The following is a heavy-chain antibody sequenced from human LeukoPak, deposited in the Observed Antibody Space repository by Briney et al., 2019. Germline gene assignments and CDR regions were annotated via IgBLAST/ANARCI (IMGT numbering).Heavy chain of an antibody. V-gene: IGHV3-7*03. Sequence: GGSLRLSCAASGFTFSSYWMNWARQAPGKGLEWVASINHNGNVNYYVDSVKGRFTIYRDNAKNSLYLQMSNLRAEDTAVYFCARGGGLDVWGQGATVTVSS. CDR1: GFTFSSYW. D-gene: IGHD3-16*01. CDR2: INHNGNVN. CDR3: ARGGGLDV. J-gene: IGHJ6*02.